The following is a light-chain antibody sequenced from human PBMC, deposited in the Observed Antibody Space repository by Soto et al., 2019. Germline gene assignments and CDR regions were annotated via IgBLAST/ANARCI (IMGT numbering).Light chain of an antibody. CDR1: QSISSW. CDR3: PYFET. CDR2: KAS. J-gene: IGKJ1*01. Sequence: DIQMTQSPSTLSASVGDRVTITCRASQSISSWLAWYQQKPGKAPKLLIYKASSLESGVPSRFSGSGSGTEFTLSIRNLLPDDFVTSYCPYFETFGQGTNVEIK. V-gene: IGKV1-5*03.